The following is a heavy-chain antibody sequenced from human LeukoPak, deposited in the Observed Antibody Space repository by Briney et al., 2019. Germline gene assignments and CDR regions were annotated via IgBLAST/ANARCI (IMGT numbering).Heavy chain of an antibody. Sequence: GGSLRLSCAASGFTFSNYAMSWVRQAPGKGLEWVSSISGSGRSTYYADSVKGRFTISRDNSKNTLYLQMNSLRAEDTALYYCATNVDTSDDYWGQGTLVTVSS. D-gene: IGHD5-18*01. CDR3: ATNVDTSDDY. J-gene: IGHJ4*02. CDR2: ISGSGRST. V-gene: IGHV3-23*01. CDR1: GFTFSNYA.